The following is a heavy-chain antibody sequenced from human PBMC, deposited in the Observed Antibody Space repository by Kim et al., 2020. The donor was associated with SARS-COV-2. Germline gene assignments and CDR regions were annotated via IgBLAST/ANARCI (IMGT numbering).Heavy chain of an antibody. D-gene: IGHD6-13*01. CDR3: ARGLYSSSWYIVKTFDY. CDR2: INHSGST. V-gene: IGHV4-34*01. CDR1: GGSFSGYY. J-gene: IGHJ4*02. Sequence: SETLSLTCAVYGGSFSGYYWSWIRQPPGKGLEWIGEINHSGSTNYNPSLKSRVTISVDTSKNQFSLKLSSVTAADTAVYYCARGLYSSSWYIVKTFDYWGQGTLVTVSS.